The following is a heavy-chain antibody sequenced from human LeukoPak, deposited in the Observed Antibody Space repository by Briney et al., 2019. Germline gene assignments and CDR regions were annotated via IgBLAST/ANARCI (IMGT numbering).Heavy chain of an antibody. CDR1: RGSISPDH. J-gene: IGHJ4*02. V-gene: IGHV4-59*08. CDR2: IFYTGRA. CDR3: ARLVDGIYTRLDS. Sequence: SETLSLTCTVSRGSISPDHCAWIRQPPGKGLEWIGYIFYTGRARYNPPLESRVTLTVEMSKNQVSLKLSSVTAADTAIYYGARLVDGIYTRLDSWGQGTLVTVSS. D-gene: IGHD1-26*01.